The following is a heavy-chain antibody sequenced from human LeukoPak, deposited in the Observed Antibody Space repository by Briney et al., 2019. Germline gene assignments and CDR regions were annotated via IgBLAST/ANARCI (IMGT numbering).Heavy chain of an antibody. V-gene: IGHV4-59*01. CDR3: ARGVSRGYSYGRYYMDV. J-gene: IGHJ6*03. CDR2: IYCSGST. CDR1: GGSISSYY. D-gene: IGHD5-18*01. Sequence: SETLSLTCTVSGGSISSYYWSWIRQPPGKGLEWIGYIYCSGSTNNNPSLKSRVTISVDKSKNQISLKLSSVTAADTAVYYCARGVSRGYSYGRYYMDVWGKGTTVTVSS.